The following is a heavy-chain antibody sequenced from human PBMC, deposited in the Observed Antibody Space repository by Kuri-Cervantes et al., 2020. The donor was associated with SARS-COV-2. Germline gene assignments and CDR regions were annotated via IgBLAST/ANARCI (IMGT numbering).Heavy chain of an antibody. CDR2: IFYSGTT. J-gene: IGHJ4*02. Sequence: SETLSLTCTVSGGSISSSSYHWGWIRQPPGKGLEWIGSIFYSGTTYYYPSLKSRVTISIDTSKNQFSLKLSSVTAADTAVYYCARALATKYGDYSFDYWGQGTLVTVSS. V-gene: IGHV4-39*07. CDR3: ARALATKYGDYSFDY. CDR1: GGSISSSSYH. D-gene: IGHD4-17*01.